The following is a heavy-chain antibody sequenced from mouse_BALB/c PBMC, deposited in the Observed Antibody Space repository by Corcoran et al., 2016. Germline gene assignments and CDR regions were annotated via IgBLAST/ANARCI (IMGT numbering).Heavy chain of an antibody. J-gene: IGHJ2*01. CDR1: GYTFTDYV. Sequence: QVQLQQSGPELVKPGASVKMSCKASGYTFTDYVISWVKQRTGQGLEWIGEIDPGSGSTHYNEKFKGKATLTADKSSNTAYMQLSSLTSEDSAVYFCASPYYFDYWGQGTTLTVSS. V-gene: IGHV1-77*01. CDR3: ASPYYFDY. CDR2: IDPGSGST.